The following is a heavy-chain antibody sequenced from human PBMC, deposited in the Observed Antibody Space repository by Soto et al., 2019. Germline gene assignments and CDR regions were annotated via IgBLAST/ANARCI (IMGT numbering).Heavy chain of an antibody. CDR3: ARDRAGVPFDH. J-gene: IGHJ4*02. D-gene: IGHD3-10*01. V-gene: IGHV3-48*03. CDR2: MSGPGATV. Sequence: GGSLRLSCAASGFTFSSYEMNWVRQAPGRRLEWISYMSGPGATVYYADSVKGRFTISRDNAWNSLYLQMDSLRVEDTAIYYCARDRAGVPFDHWGQGTLVTVSS. CDR1: GFTFSSYE.